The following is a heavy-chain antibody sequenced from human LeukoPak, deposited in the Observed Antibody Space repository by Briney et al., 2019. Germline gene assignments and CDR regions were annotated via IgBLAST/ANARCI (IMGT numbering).Heavy chain of an antibody. V-gene: IGHV3-30-3*01. CDR1: GFTFSSYA. J-gene: IGHJ4*02. Sequence: GGSLRLSCAASGFTFSSYAMHWVRQAPGKGLESVAVISYDGSNKYYADSVKGRFTISRDNSKNTLYLQMNSLRAEDTAVYYCARGEERFLYYFDYWGQGTLVTVSS. CDR2: ISYDGSNK. D-gene: IGHD1-26*01. CDR3: ARGEERFLYYFDY.